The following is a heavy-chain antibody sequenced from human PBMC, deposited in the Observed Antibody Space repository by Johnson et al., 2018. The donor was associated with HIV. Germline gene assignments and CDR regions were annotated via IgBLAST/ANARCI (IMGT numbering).Heavy chain of an antibody. J-gene: IGHJ3*02. CDR2: ISYDGSNK. Sequence: QMLLVESGGGLVQPGGSLRLSCAASGFTFSSYAMHWVRQAPGKGLEWVAVISYDGSNKYFTDSVRGRFTISRDNSRNTLFLQMNSLRGEDTAMYYCAKDRWRRLPGAEVFCASSGWILLDAFDIWGQGTMVTVSS. CDR1: GFTFSSYA. V-gene: IGHV3-30*04. CDR3: AKDRWRRLPGAEVFCASSGWILLDAFDI. D-gene: IGHD3-22*01.